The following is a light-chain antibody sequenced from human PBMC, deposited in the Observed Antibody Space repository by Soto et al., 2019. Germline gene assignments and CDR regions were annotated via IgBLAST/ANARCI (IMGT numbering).Light chain of an antibody. CDR3: AAWDDTLNGPLNV. CDR1: SSNIGSNA. CDR2: SNN. V-gene: IGLV1-44*01. Sequence: QSVLSQPPSASGTPGQRVTISCSGSSSNIGSNAVSWYQHLPGTAPKLLIYSNNQRPSGVLDRFSGSRSGSSASLAISGLQPDDEADYYCAAWDDTLNGPLNVFGTGTKVTV. J-gene: IGLJ1*01.